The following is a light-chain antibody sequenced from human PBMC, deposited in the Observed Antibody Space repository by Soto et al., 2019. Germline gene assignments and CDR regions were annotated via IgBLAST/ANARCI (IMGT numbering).Light chain of an antibody. CDR2: GAS. CDR3: QQYGRSPFT. CDR1: QRMNNNF. Sequence: EIVLTQSPDTLSLSPGERVTLSCRASQRMNNNFLAWVQQKPGLAPRLLIHGASTRASGVPDRFTGGGSGTDFVLTISRVEPEDFAVYYCQQYGRSPFTFGQGPKLQIK. J-gene: IGKJ2*01. V-gene: IGKV3-20*01.